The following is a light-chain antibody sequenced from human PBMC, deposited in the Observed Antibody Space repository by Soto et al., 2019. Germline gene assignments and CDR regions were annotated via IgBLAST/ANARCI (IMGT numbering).Light chain of an antibody. CDR3: QQRSN. CDR1: QKISSY. J-gene: IGKJ5*01. Sequence: IVFTQYPVTLSLSPGERATLSCRASQKISSYLIWYQQKPGQAPRLLMYDVSNRATGIPARFSGSGSGTDFTLTISSLEPEDFAVYHCQQRSNFGQGTRLEIK. CDR2: DVS. V-gene: IGKV3-11*01.